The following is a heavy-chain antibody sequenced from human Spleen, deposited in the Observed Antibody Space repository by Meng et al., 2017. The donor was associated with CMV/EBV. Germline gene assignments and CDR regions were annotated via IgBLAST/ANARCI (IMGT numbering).Heavy chain of an antibody. V-gene: IGHV3-30*02. D-gene: IGHD7-27*01. CDR3: VRDFNWAFDY. Sequence: GESLKISCAASGFTFSSYGMHWVRQAPGKGLEWVAYILRDGRRTYFAGSVRGRFTISRDNSKNTVTLQLNSLRAEDTALYYCVRDFNWAFDYWGQGALVTVSS. J-gene: IGHJ4*02. CDR1: GFTFSSYG. CDR2: ILRDGRRT.